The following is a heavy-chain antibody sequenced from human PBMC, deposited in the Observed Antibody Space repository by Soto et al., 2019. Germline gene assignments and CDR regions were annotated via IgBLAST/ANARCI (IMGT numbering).Heavy chain of an antibody. CDR3: AKDHPRTTPRTPTRRLDY. V-gene: IGHV3-30*18. J-gene: IGHJ4*02. CDR1: GFTFSSYG. CDR2: MSYDGSNK. D-gene: IGHD4-4*01. Sequence: QVQLVESGGGVVQPGRSLRLSCAASGFTFSSYGMHWVRQAPGKGLEWAAVMSYDGSNKYYADSVKGRFTISRDNSKHTLYLQMNSLRAEDTAVYYFAKDHPRTTPRTPTRRLDYWGKGTLVTVSS.